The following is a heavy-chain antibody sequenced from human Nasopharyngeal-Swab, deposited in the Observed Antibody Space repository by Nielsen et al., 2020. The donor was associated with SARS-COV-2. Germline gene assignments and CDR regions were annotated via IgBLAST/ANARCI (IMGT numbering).Heavy chain of an antibody. CDR3: ARVEEHYYGSGSLSDN. Sequence: GRQAPGERLEWVSFISSSGSHKYYADSMKGRFTISRDNAKSSLYLQLSSLRAEDTAVYYCARVEEHYYGSGSLSDNWGQGTLVTVSS. V-gene: IGHV3-21*01. CDR2: ISSSGSHK. J-gene: IGHJ4*02. D-gene: IGHD3-10*01.